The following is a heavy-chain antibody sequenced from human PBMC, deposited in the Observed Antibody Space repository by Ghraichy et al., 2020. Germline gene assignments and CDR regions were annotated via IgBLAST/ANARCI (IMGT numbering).Heavy chain of an antibody. CDR3: ARAAVTTRYYFDY. CDR1: GYSISNDYS. J-gene: IGHJ4*02. CDR2: IYHSGST. Sequence: ETLSLTCAVSGYSISNDYSWGWIRQPPGKGLEWIGSIYHSGSTYYNPSLQSRFTISIDTSKSQFSLELSSVTAADTAVYYCARAAVTTRYYFDYWGQGTLVTVSS. D-gene: IGHD4-17*01. V-gene: IGHV4-38-2*01.